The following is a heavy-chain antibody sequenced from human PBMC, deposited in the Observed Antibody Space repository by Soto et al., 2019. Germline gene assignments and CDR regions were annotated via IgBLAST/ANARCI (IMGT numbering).Heavy chain of an antibody. CDR1: GYTFTSYD. V-gene: IGHV1-8*01. CDR2: MNPNSGNT. J-gene: IGHJ6*02. Sequence: ASVKVSCKASGYTFTSYDINWVRQATGQGLEWMGWMNPNSGNTGYAQKFQGRVTMTRNTSISTAYMELSSLRSEDTAVYYCAVGVVVPAAVHSRSWYDSYYYYGMDVWGQGTTVTVSS. CDR3: AVGVVVPAAVHSRSWYDSYYYYGMDV. D-gene: IGHD2-2*01.